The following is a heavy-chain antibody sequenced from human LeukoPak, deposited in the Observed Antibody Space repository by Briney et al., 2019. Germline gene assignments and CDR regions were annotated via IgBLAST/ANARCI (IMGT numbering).Heavy chain of an antibody. D-gene: IGHD4-17*01. CDR1: GFTFSSYS. V-gene: IGHV3-48*01. J-gene: IGHJ4*02. CDR2: ITFSSSII. CDR3: ARDRLHYGEYEKTFDY. Sequence: GGSLRLSCAASGFTFSSYSMNWVRQAPGKGLEWVSYITFSSSIIYYADSVKGRFTISRDNAKNSLYLQMNSMRAEDTAVYYCARDRLHYGEYEKTFDYWGQGTLVSVSS.